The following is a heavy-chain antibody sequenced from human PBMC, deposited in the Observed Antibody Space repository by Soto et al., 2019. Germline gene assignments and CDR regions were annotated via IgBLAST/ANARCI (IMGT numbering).Heavy chain of an antibody. CDR2: MNPNSGNT. D-gene: IGHD6-6*01. CDR1: GYTFTSYD. V-gene: IGHV1-8*01. Sequence: GASVKVSCKASGYTFTSYDINWVRQATGQGLEWMGWMNPNSGNTGYAQKFQGRVTMTRNTSISTAYMELSSLRSEDTAVYYCARVIAARPGSGFDPWGQGTLVTVSS. CDR3: ARVIAARPGSGFDP. J-gene: IGHJ5*02.